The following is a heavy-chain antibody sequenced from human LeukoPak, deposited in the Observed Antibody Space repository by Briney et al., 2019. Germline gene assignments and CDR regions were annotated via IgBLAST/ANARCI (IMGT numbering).Heavy chain of an antibody. J-gene: IGHJ6*03. D-gene: IGHD5-18*01. CDR3: AKNTAMVLRYYYYMDV. CDR2: ISVSGNT. CDR1: GFTLSSYA. V-gene: IGHV3-23*01. Sequence: GGSLRLSCAASGFTLSSYAMSWVRQAPGKGLEWVSAISVSGNTYHADSVKGRFTISRDSSKNTLYLQMNRLRAEDAAVYYCAKNTAMVLRYYYYMDVWGKGTTVTVSS.